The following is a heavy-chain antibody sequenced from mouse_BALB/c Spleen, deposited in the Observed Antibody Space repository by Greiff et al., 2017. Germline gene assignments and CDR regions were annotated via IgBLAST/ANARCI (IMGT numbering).Heavy chain of an antibody. CDR3: ARGGSSYGYFDV. J-gene: IGHJ1*01. Sequence: QVQLQQPGAELVKPGASVKLSCKASGYTFTSYWMHWVKQRPGQGLEWIGEINPSNGRTNYNEKFKSKATLTVDKSSSTAYMQLSSLTSEDSAVYYCARGGSSYGYFDVWGAGTTVTVSS. CDR1: GYTFTSYW. D-gene: IGHD1-1*01. V-gene: IGHV1S81*02. CDR2: INPSNGRT.